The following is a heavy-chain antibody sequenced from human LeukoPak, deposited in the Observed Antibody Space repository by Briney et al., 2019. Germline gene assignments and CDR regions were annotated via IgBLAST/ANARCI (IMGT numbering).Heavy chain of an antibody. CDR1: DDSIGSISFY. J-gene: IGHJ5*02. Sequence: KPSETLSLTCTVSDDSIGSISFYWGWIRQPPGKGLEWIGSIYYGGTTYYNPSLESRVTMSLDTSKKQFSLRLRSVTAADTAVYYCVAYTSSLRWFDPWGQGTLVIVSS. CDR2: IYYGGTT. V-gene: IGHV4-39*07. D-gene: IGHD6-13*01. CDR3: VAYTSSLRWFDP.